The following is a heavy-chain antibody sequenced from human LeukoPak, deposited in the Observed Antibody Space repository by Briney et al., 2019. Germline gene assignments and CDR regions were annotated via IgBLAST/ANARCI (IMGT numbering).Heavy chain of an antibody. V-gene: IGHV3-48*03. CDR1: GFIFSDYE. J-gene: IGHJ4*02. CDR2: ITSRGDAT. CDR3: ATLGHPFDY. Sequence: GGSLRLSCVVSGFIFSDYEMNWVRQAPGNGLERVAYITSRGDATEYADSVKGRFTISRDSPKNSLYLQMNSLRAEDTGVYYCATLGHPFDYWGQGTLVSVS.